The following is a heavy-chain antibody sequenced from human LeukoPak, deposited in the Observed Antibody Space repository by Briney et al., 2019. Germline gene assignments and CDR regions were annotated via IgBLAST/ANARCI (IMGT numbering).Heavy chain of an antibody. Sequence: GWALTLSCAASRCSFSTYAMNWVGQAPWKELAWLSYISCSSNTIYYADSVKGRFTGSRDNAKNSLHLQMNSLRTEDTAVYFCASGGPCSSTNYYYYCYMDVWGKGTTVTVSS. J-gene: IGHJ6*03. V-gene: IGHV3-48*04. CDR3: ASGGPCSSTNYYYYCYMDV. CDR2: ISCSSNTI. D-gene: IGHD2-2*01. CDR1: RCSFSTYA.